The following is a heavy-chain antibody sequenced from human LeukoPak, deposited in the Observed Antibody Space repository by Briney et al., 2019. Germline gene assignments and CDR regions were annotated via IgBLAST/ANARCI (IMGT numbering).Heavy chain of an antibody. CDR2: IYTSGST. Sequence: KPSETLSLTCTVSGGSISSGSYYWSWIRQPAGKGLEWIGRIYTSGSTNYNPSLKSRVTISVDTSKNQFSLKLSSVTAADTAVYYCARGLVGPYYWGQGTLVTVSS. CDR3: ARGLVGPYY. D-gene: IGHD1-26*01. CDR1: GGSISSGSYY. V-gene: IGHV4-61*02. J-gene: IGHJ4*02.